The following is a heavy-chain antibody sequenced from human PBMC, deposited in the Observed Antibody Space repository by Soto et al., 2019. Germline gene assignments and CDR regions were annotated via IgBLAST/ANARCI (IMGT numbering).Heavy chain of an antibody. Sequence: ASVKVSCKASGFTFITYGISWVRQAPGQGLEWMGILNPNGGSTTYAQKFQGRVTMTRDTSTSTVYMELSSLRSEDTAVYYCSRAVARYDAFDIWGQGTMVTVSS. D-gene: IGHD6-19*01. CDR2: LNPNGGST. J-gene: IGHJ3*02. V-gene: IGHV1-46*03. CDR3: SRAVARYDAFDI. CDR1: GFTFITYG.